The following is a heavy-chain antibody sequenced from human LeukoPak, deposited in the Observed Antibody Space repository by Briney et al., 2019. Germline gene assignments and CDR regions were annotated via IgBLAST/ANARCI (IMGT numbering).Heavy chain of an antibody. CDR3: ARDQGIYNHRIIDS. CDR1: GYTFSSYG. J-gene: IGHJ4*02. CDR2: ISAYNGNT. Sequence: ASLKVSCKASGYTFSSYGISWVRQAPGQGLEWMGWISAYNGNTNFAQESQGRVTMTTDTSTSTASMELRSRRSDDTAVYYCARDQGIYNHRIIDSWGQGTLVTVSS. D-gene: IGHD5-12*01. V-gene: IGHV1-18*01.